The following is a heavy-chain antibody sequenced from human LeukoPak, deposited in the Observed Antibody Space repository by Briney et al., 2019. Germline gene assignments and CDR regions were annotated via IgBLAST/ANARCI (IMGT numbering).Heavy chain of an antibody. CDR2: IYHSGST. CDR1: GYSISSGYY. D-gene: IGHD1-26*01. CDR3: ARGGGSYYGRAPFDY. Sequence: SETLSLTCTVSGYSISSGYYWGWIRQPPGKGLEWIGSIYHSGSTYYNPSLKSRVTISVDTSKNQFSLKLSSVTAADTAVYYCARGGGSYYGRAPFDYWGQGTLVTVSS. J-gene: IGHJ4*02. V-gene: IGHV4-38-2*02.